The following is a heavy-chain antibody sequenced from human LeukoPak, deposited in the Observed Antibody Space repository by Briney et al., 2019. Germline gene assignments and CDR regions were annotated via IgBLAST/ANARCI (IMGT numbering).Heavy chain of an antibody. CDR3: ARGPVSYYDSSGPDY. Sequence: ASVKVSCKASGYTFTSYDINWMRQATGQGLEWMGWMNPNSGNTGYAQKFQGRVTMTRNTSISTAYMELSSLRSEDTAVYYCARGPVSYYDSSGPDYWGQGTLVTVSS. V-gene: IGHV1-8*01. CDR2: MNPNSGNT. J-gene: IGHJ4*02. CDR1: GYTFTSYD. D-gene: IGHD3-22*01.